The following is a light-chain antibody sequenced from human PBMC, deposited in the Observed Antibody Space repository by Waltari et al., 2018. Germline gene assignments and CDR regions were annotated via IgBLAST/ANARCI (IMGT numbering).Light chain of an antibody. Sequence: QSVLTQPPSVSAAPGQKVTISCSGSSSHIGNNYVSWYQQLPGTAPKLLIFESNKRPSGIPDRFSGSKAGTSATLGITGLQTGDEADYYCGTWDSSLRSVVFGGGTKLTVL. CDR3: GTWDSSLRSVV. J-gene: IGLJ2*01. CDR2: ESN. CDR1: SSHIGNNY. V-gene: IGLV1-51*02.